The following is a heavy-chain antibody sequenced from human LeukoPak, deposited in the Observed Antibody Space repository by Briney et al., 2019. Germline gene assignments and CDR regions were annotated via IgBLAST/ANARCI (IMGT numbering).Heavy chain of an antibody. CDR2: IDYVGRA. Sequence: SETLSLTCVVSSGSIFGSAYFWGWIRQSPVSGLEWIGNIDYVGRADYNPSLQSRVSLSVESSMNRFSLTLTSVTAADTAIYHCARGSHESGTWIFGDPWGQGILVTVSS. D-gene: IGHD3-3*01. V-gene: IGHV4-39*07. J-gene: IGHJ5*02. CDR3: ARGSHESGTWIFGDP. CDR1: SGSIFGSAYF.